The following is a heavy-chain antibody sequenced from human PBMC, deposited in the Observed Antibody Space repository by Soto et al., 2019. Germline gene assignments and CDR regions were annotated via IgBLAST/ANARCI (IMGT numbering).Heavy chain of an antibody. Sequence: PSETLSLTCTVSGGSISSSSYYWGWIRQPPGKGLEWIGYIYYSGSTNYNPSLKSRVTISVDTSKNQFSLKLSSVTAADTAVYYCTRGSEDVWGSYRLMFDYWGQGTLVTVSS. D-gene: IGHD3-16*02. CDR1: GGSISSSSYY. CDR3: TRGSEDVWGSYRLMFDY. J-gene: IGHJ4*02. V-gene: IGHV4-61*05. CDR2: IYYSGST.